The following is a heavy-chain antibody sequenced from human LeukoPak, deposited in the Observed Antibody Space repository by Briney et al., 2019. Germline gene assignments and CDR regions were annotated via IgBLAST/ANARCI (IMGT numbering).Heavy chain of an antibody. CDR1: GFTFSSYW. D-gene: IGHD6-19*01. J-gene: IGHJ4*02. CDR2: IKQDGSEK. Sequence: GGSLRLSCAAFGFTFSSYWMSWVRQAPGKGLEWVANIKQDGSEKYYVDSVKGRFTISRDNAKNSLYLQMNSLRAEDTAVYYCASRAGSGWYYFDYWGQGTLVTVSS. CDR3: ASRAGSGWYYFDY. V-gene: IGHV3-7*01.